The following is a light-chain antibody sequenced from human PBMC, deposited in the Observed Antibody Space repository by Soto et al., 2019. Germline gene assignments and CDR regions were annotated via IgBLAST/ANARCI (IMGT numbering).Light chain of an antibody. V-gene: IGKV3-11*01. CDR3: QQRTNWRIT. CDR2: DTS. CDR1: QSVSNF. J-gene: IGKJ5*01. Sequence: EIVLTQSPATLSLSPGERATLSCRASQSVSNFLAWYQQKPGQAPRLLIYDTSNRATDIPPRFSGSGSGTDFTLTISILEPEDFAVYYCQQRTNWRITFGQGTR.